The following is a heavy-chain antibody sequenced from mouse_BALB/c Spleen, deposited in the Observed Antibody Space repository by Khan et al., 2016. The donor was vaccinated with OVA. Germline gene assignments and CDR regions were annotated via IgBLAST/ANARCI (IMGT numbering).Heavy chain of an antibody. Sequence: DLVKPGASVKLSCKASGYTFTSYWINWIKQRPGQGLEWIGRISPGSGTPYYNEMFKGKATLTVDTSSSTAYIQLSSLPSEDSAVYCGARENYYGSSHYAMDYWGQGTSVTASS. V-gene: IGHV1S41*01. D-gene: IGHD1-1*01. CDR3: ARENYYGSSHYAMDY. CDR1: GYTFTSYW. CDR2: ISPGSGTP. J-gene: IGHJ4*01.